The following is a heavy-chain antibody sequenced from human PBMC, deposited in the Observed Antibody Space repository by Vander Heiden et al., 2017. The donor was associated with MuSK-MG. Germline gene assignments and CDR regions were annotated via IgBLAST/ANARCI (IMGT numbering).Heavy chain of an antibody. CDR1: GGSVSSGSYY. D-gene: IGHD3-10*01. Sequence: QVQLQESGPGLVKPSETLSLTCTVSGGSVSSGSYYWSWIRQPPGKGLEWIGYIYYSGSTNYNPSLKSRVTISVDTSKNQFSLKLSSVTAADTAVYYCARCHFRGTPFDYWGQGTLVTVSS. CDR3: ARCHFRGTPFDY. CDR2: IYYSGST. V-gene: IGHV4-61*01. J-gene: IGHJ4*02.